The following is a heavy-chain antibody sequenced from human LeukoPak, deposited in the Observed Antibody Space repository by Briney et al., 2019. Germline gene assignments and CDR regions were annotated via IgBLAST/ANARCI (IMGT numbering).Heavy chain of an antibody. CDR3: AGFRGFTVDY. V-gene: IGHV3-48*04. Sequence: GGSLRLSCAASGFTFSYYSMNWVRQAPGKGLEWVSYISRSSSAIYYADSVKGRFTISRDNAKNSLYLQMNSLRAEDTAVYYCAGFRGFTVDYWGQGTLVTVSS. CDR2: ISRSSSAI. J-gene: IGHJ4*02. D-gene: IGHD3-10*01. CDR1: GFTFSYYS.